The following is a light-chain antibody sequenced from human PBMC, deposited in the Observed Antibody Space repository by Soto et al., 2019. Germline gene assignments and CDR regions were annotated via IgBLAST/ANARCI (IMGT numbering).Light chain of an antibody. CDR2: KTS. Sequence: DIQMTQSPSTLFASVGDRVTITCRASQSISGWLAWYQQKPGKAPNLLIYKTSSLESGVPSRFSGSGSGTEFTLTISSLQPDDFVTYYCQQYLSWTFGQGTKVEIK. J-gene: IGKJ1*01. CDR1: QSISGW. CDR3: QQYLSWT. V-gene: IGKV1-5*03.